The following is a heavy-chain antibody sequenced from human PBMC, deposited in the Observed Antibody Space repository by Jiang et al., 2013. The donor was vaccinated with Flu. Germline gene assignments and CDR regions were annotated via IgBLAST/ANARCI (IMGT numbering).Heavy chain of an antibody. V-gene: IGHV4-34*01. CDR1: GGSFSGYY. D-gene: IGHD3-22*01. J-gene: IGHJ2*01. CDR3: ARGLGLIPMKPLPTWFFDL. Sequence: LLKPSETLSLTCAVYGGSFSGYYWSWIRQPPGKGLEWIGEITHSGSTDYNPSLKSRVSISIDTSKKQFSLNLTSVTPADTAVYYCARGLGLIPMKPLPTWFFDLWGRGTLVTVSS. CDR2: ITHSGST.